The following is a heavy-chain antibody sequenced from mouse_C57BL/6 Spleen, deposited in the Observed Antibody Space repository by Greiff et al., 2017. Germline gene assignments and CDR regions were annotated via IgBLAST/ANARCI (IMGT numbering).Heavy chain of an antibody. CDR1: GYSFTDYN. Sequence: VQLQQSGPELVKPGASVKISCKASGYSFTDYNMNWVKQSHGKSLEWIGVINPNYGTTSYNQKFKGKATLTVDQSSSTAYMQLNSLTSEDSAVYYCAISYYSNYEAWFAYWGQGTLVTVSA. D-gene: IGHD2-5*01. J-gene: IGHJ3*01. CDR2: INPNYGTT. CDR3: AISYYSNYEAWFAY. V-gene: IGHV1-39*01.